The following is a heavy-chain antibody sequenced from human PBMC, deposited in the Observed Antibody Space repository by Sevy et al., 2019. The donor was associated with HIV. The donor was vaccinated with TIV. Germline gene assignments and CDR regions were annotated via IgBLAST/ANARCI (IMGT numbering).Heavy chain of an antibody. CDR3: AIPLGYCSSTSCPYIFDI. D-gene: IGHD2-2*01. CDR2: ISSTSSTI. V-gene: IGHV3-48*01. J-gene: IGHJ3*02. CDR1: GFTFSSHS. Sequence: GESLKISCAASGFTFSSHSFNWVRQAPGKGLEWISYISSTSSTIFYADSVMDRFTISRDNAKNSLYLQRNSLRAEDTAVYYCAIPLGYCSSTSCPYIFDIWGQGTMVTVS.